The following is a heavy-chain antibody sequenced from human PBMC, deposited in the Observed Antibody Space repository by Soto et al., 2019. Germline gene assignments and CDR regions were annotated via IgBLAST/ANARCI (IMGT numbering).Heavy chain of an antibody. CDR3: AKAKYDSSGYYAVWTDY. J-gene: IGHJ4*02. D-gene: IGHD3-22*01. CDR2: ISGSGGST. Sequence: PGGSLRLSCAASGFTFSSYAMSWVRQAPGKGLEWVSAISGSGGSTYYADSVKGRFTISRDNSKNTLYLQMNSLRAEDTAVYYCAKAKYDSSGYYAVWTDYWGQGTLVTVSS. CDR1: GFTFSSYA. V-gene: IGHV3-23*01.